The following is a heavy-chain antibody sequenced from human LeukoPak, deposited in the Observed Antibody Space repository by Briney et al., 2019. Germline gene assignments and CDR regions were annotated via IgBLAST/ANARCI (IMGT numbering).Heavy chain of an antibody. J-gene: IGHJ3*02. CDR1: RFTLSSYW. V-gene: IGHV3-23*01. Sequence: GGSLRLSCVASRFTLSSYWMNWVRQAPGKGLEWVSAISGSGGSTYYADSVKGRFTISRDNSKNTLYLQMNSLRAEDTAVYYCAKDPDIVVVPAAFTVAFDIWGQGTMVTVSS. CDR3: AKDPDIVVVPAAFTVAFDI. D-gene: IGHD2-2*01. CDR2: ISGSGGST.